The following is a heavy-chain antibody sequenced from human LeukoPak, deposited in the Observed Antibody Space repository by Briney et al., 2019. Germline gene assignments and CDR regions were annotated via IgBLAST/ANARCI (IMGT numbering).Heavy chain of an antibody. CDR1: GGSFSGYY. J-gene: IGHJ4*02. D-gene: IGHD3-9*01. Sequence: KASETLSLTCAVYGGSFSGYYWSWIRQPPGKGLEWIGEINHSGSTNYNPSLKSRVTISVDTSKNQFSLKLSSVTAADTAVYYCARLKYPRGILTGYQIDYWGQGTLVTVSS. CDR2: INHSGST. CDR3: ARLKYPRGILTGYQIDY. V-gene: IGHV4-34*01.